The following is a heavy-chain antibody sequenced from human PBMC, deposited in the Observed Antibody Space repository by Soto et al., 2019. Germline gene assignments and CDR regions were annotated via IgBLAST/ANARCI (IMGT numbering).Heavy chain of an antibody. CDR3: ARVRSRGPIYYFDY. D-gene: IGHD3-10*01. V-gene: IGHV1-18*01. J-gene: IGHJ4*02. Sequence: EASVKVSCKASGYTFTSYGISWVRQAPGQGLEWMGWISAYNGNTNYAQKLQGRVTMTTDTSTSTAYMELRSLRSDDTAVYYCARVRSRGPIYYFDYWGQGTLVTVSS. CDR2: ISAYNGNT. CDR1: GYTFTSYG.